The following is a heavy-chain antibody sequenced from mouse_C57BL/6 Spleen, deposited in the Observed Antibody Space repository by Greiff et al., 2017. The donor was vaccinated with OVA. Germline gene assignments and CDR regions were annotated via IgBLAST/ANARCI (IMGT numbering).Heavy chain of an antibody. CDR1: GFTFSSYG. CDR2: ISSGGSYT. J-gene: IGHJ2*01. V-gene: IGHV5-6*01. D-gene: IGHD2-4*01. CDR3: ARHGDDYDGKVYFDY. Sequence: EVQLVESGGDLVKPGGSLKLSCAASGFTFSSYGMSWVRQTPDKRLEWVATISSGGSYTYYPDSVKGRFTISRDNAKNTLYLQMSSLKSEDTAMYYYARHGDDYDGKVYFDYWGQGTTLTVSS.